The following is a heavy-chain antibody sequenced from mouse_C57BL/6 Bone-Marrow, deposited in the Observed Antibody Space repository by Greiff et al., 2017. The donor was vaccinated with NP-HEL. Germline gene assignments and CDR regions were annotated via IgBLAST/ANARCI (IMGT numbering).Heavy chain of an antibody. J-gene: IGHJ4*01. D-gene: IGHD2-2*01. Sequence: QVQLQQSGPELVKPGASVKISCKASGYAFSSSWMNWVKQRPGQGLEWIGRIYPGDGDTNYNGKFKGKATLTADKSSSTAYMQLSSLTSEDSAVYFCARREPGSMDYWGQGTSLTVSS. V-gene: IGHV1-82*01. CDR2: IYPGDGDT. CDR1: GYAFSSSW. CDR3: ARREPGSMDY.